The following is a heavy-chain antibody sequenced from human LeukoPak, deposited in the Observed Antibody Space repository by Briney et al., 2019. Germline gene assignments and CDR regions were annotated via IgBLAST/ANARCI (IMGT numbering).Heavy chain of an antibody. V-gene: IGHV1-69*13. CDR3: ASYDSSGNYYVGKAFDY. J-gene: IGHJ4*02. Sequence: SVKVSCKASGGAFSSYAISWVRQAPGQGLEWMGGIIPMFGTVNYAQKFQGRVTITADESTSTAYMELSSLRSEDTAAYYCASYDSSGNYYVGKAFDYWGQGTLVTVSS. CDR1: GGAFSSYA. D-gene: IGHD3-22*01. CDR2: IIPMFGTV.